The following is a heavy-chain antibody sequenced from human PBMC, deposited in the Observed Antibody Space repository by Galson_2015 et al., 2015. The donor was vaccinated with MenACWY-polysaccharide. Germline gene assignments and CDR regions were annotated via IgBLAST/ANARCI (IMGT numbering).Heavy chain of an antibody. V-gene: IGHV3-11*01. J-gene: IGHJ6*02. CDR3: ARGHYGLDV. CDR2: ISKSGDSI. CDR1: GFSLGAWY. Sequence: SLRLSSAASGFSLGAWYMSWIRQAPGKGLEWLSYISKSGDSIYYGDSVKGRFAISRDNAKNSLYLQLNSLEVEDTAIYYCARGHYGLDVWGQGTTVTVSS.